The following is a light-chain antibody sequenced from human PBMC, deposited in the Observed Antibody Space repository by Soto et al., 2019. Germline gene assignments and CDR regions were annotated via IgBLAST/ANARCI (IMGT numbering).Light chain of an antibody. J-gene: IGLJ1*01. V-gene: IGLV2-11*01. CDR1: GSNVGAYNY. Sequence: QSALTQPRSVSGSPGQSVTISCTGTGSNVGAYNYVSWYQQHPGKAPKLMIYDVSNRPSGVPDRFSGSKSANTASLTISGLQPEDEADYYCCSYAGTYIHYVFGSGTKVPS. CDR2: DVS. CDR3: CSYAGTYIHYV.